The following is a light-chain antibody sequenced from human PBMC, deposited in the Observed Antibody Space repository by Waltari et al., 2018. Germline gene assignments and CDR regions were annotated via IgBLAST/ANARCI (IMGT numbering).Light chain of an antibody. CDR2: TPS. V-gene: IGKV1-39*01. J-gene: IGKJ4*01. CDR1: QSVSKY. CDR3: QQIYNTPLS. Sequence: DIQMTQSPSSLSASVGDRVTITCRASQSVSKYLNWYQQQPGKAPKLLIYTPSNLQSGVPSRFSGSGSGTDFTLTISSLQLEDLATYYCQQIYNTPLSFGGGTKVEIK.